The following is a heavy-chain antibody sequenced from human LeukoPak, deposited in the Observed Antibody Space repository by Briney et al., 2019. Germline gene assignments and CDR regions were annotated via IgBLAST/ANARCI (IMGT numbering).Heavy chain of an antibody. CDR3: AKDATVPDSYYYYYYYGMDV. Sequence: QTGGSLRLSCAGSGFTFSRYAMRWVPQSPGEALAWGSAISGSGGSTYYADSVKGRFTSSRDNSKNTLYLQMNSLRAEDTAVYYCAKDATVPDSYYYYYYYGMDVWGQETTVTVSS. CDR1: GFTFSRYA. CDR2: ISGSGGST. J-gene: IGHJ6*02. V-gene: IGHV3-23*01. D-gene: IGHD2/OR15-2a*01.